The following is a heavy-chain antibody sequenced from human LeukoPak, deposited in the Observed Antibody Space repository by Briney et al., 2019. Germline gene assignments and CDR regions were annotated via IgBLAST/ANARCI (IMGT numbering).Heavy chain of an antibody. CDR1: GFSFNNYR. V-gene: IGHV3-7*03. CDR3: ARTPEDYYYYGMDV. Sequence: GGSLRLSCVASGFSFNNYRMTWVRQAPGKGLEWVANIKQDGSEKQYVDSVKGRFAISRDNAKKSLYLQINTLRAEDTAVYYCARTPEDYYYYGMDVWGQGTTVTVSS. J-gene: IGHJ6*02. CDR2: IKQDGSEK.